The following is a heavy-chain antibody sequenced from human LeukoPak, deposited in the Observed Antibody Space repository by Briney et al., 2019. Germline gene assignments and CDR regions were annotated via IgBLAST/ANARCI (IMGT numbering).Heavy chain of an antibody. J-gene: IGHJ4*02. V-gene: IGHV4-59*02. CDR3: ARERRWQQPFDY. Sequence: PSETLSLTCTVSGGSVRGYYWSWIRQSPGKGLESIGYISYSGDTDSNPSLKSRVSISVDTSKNQFSLKLSSVTAADTAVYYCARERRWQQPFDYWGQGTLVTVSS. CDR1: GGSVRGYY. CDR2: ISYSGDT. D-gene: IGHD6-13*01.